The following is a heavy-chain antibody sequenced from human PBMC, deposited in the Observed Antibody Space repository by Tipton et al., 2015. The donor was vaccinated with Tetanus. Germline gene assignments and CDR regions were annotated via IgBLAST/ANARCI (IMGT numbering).Heavy chain of an antibody. CDR3: ARVRRGATTDLDY. J-gene: IGHJ4*02. CDR1: GGSISSYH. D-gene: IGHD5-12*01. CDR2: IYTSGST. V-gene: IGHV4-4*07. Sequence: TLSLTCTVSGGSISSYHWGWIRQPPGKGLEWIGRIYTSGSTNYNPSLKSRVTMSLDTSKNQFSLKLSSVTAADTAVYYCARVRRGATTDLDYWGQGTLVTVSS.